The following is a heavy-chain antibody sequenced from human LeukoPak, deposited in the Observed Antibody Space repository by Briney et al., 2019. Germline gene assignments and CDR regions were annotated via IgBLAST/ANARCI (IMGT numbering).Heavy chain of an antibody. V-gene: IGHV3-30*02. CDR3: AKGPGYSYGQALDY. CDR1: GFTFSSYE. Sequence: GGSLRLSCAASGFTFSSYEMNWVRQAPGKGLEWVAFIRYDGSNKYYADSVKGRFTISRDNSKNTLYLQMNSLRAEDTAVYYCAKGPGYSYGQALDYWGQGTLVTVSS. CDR2: IRYDGSNK. D-gene: IGHD5-18*01. J-gene: IGHJ4*02.